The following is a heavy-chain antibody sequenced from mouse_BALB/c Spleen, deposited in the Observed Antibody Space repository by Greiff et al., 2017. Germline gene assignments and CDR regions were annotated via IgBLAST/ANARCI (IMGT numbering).Heavy chain of an antibody. D-gene: IGHD2-3*01. CDR1: GFTFSSYG. CDR2: INSNGGST. Sequence: EVKLMESGGGLVQPGGSLKLSCAASGFTFSSYGMSWVRQTPDKRLELVATINSNGGSTYYPDSVKGRFTISRDNAKNTLYLQMSSLKSEDTAMYYCARDDGSFAYWGQGTLVTVSA. V-gene: IGHV5-6-3*01. CDR3: ARDDGSFAY. J-gene: IGHJ3*01.